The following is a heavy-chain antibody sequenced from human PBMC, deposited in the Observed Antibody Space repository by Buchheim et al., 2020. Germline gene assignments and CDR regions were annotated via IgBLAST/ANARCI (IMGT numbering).Heavy chain of an antibody. D-gene: IGHD3-10*01. Sequence: EVFLVESGGGLVHPGGSLRLSCAASGFTFSGYEMNWVHQAPGKGLECIAYISASGGSTYYVDSVRGRFTISRDNAKNSLYLQMNSLRVEDTAVYYCATDPHYPSGSYWGRGTL. J-gene: IGHJ1*01. V-gene: IGHV3-48*03. CDR2: ISASGGST. CDR3: ATDPHYPSGSY. CDR1: GFTFSGYE.